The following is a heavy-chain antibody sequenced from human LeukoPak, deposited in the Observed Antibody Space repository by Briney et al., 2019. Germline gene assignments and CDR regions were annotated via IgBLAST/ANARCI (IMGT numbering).Heavy chain of an antibody. CDR1: GFTFSSYW. J-gene: IGHJ4*02. CDR3: ARVPSTQWLVYYFDY. V-gene: IGHV3-74*01. D-gene: IGHD6-19*01. CDR2: INSDGSST. Sequence: GGSLRLSCAASGFTFSSYWMHWVRQAPGKGLVWVSRINSDGSSTTYADSVKGRSTISRDNAKNTLYLQMNSLRAEDTAVYYCARVPSTQWLVYYFDYWGQGTLVTVSS.